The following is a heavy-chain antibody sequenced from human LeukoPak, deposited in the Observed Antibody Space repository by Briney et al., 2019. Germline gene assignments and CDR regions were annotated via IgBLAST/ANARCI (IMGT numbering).Heavy chain of an antibody. CDR1: GFTFSNYW. CDR2: INKDGSET. V-gene: IGHV3-7*01. D-gene: IGHD2-15*01. Sequence: GGSLRLPCVASGFTFSNYWMAWIRHAPGRGLEWVANINKDGSETYYLDSVRGRFTISRDNAKNSLYLQMNTLGAEDTAVYYCVRELVVGPAEYFQNWGQGTLVTVSS. J-gene: IGHJ1*01. CDR3: VRELVVGPAEYFQN.